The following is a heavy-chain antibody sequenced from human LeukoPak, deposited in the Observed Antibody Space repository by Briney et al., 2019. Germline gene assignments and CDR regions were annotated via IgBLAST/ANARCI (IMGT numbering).Heavy chain of an antibody. J-gene: IGHJ3*02. CDR3: ARSHNGGDYGDALDI. D-gene: IGHD4-17*01. Sequence: GGSLRLYCAASGFNFEDYGMSRVRQVPGKGLEWVSGINWNGRKTGYADSVKGRFTISRDNAKNSLYLQMNILRAEDTALYHCARSHNGGDYGDALDIWGQGTMLIVSS. V-gene: IGHV3-20*01. CDR1: GFNFEDYG. CDR2: INWNGRKT.